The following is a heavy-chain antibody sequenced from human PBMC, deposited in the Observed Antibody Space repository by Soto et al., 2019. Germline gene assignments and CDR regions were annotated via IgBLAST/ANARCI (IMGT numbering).Heavy chain of an antibody. V-gene: IGHV4-31*03. CDR3: ARDASGYSSSWYGDNWFDP. CDR1: GGSISSGCYY. Sequence: SETLSLTCPVSGGSISSGCYYWSWIRQHPGKGLEWIGYIYYSGSTYYNPSLKSRVTISVDTSKNQLSLKLSSVTAADTAVYYCARDASGYSSSWYGDNWFDPWGQGTLVTVSS. J-gene: IGHJ5*02. D-gene: IGHD6-13*01. CDR2: IYYSGST.